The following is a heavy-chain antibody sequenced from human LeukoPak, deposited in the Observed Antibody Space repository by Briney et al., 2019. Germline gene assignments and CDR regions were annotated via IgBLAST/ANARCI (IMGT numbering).Heavy chain of an antibody. Sequence: PSETLSLTCTVPGGSISSSSYYWGWIRQPPGKGLEWIGSIHYSGSTYNNPSLKSRVTTSIDTSKNHYSLKLRSVTAADTAVYYCARQSSIGYSDYWGQGTLVTVSS. J-gene: IGHJ4*02. D-gene: IGHD3-22*01. CDR1: GGSISSSSYY. CDR3: ARQSSIGYSDY. CDR2: IHYSGST. V-gene: IGHV4-39*01.